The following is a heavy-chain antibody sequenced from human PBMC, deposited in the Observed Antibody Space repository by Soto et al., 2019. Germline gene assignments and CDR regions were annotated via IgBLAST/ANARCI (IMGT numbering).Heavy chain of an antibody. CDR3: ARYNSYAIDY. CDR1: GTSISSYY. Sequence: SETLSLTCTVSGTSISSYYWSWIRQPPGKGLEWIANIHYSGTTNYNPSLASRVTLSVDTSKNQFSLKMTSVTAADRAMYFCARYNSYAIDYWGRGTLVTVPS. J-gene: IGHJ4*02. D-gene: IGHD2-8*01. CDR2: IHYSGTT. V-gene: IGHV4-59*01.